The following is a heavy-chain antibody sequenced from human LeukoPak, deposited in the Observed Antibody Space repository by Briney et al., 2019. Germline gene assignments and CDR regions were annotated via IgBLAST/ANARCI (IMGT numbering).Heavy chain of an antibody. D-gene: IGHD6-13*01. V-gene: IGHV3-21*04. CDR1: GFTFSSYS. Sequence: GGSLRLSCAASGFTFSSYSMNWVRQAPGKGLEWVSSISSSSSYIYYADSVRGRFTISRDNSKNTLYLQMSSLRAEDTAVYYCARDVSGSSWFDSWGQGTLVTVSS. CDR2: ISSSSSYI. J-gene: IGHJ5*01. CDR3: ARDVSGSSWFDS.